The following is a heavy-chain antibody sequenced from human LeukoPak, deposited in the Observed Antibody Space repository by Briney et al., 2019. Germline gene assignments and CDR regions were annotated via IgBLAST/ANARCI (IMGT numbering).Heavy chain of an antibody. Sequence: KASGTLSLTCTVSGXSISSYYWSWIRQPPGKGLEWIVYIYYSGSTNYNPALKSRVTISEDTSKNQISLKLSSVTAADTAVYYCARVRGYYDSSGYDYWGQGTLVTVSS. CDR1: GXSISSYY. D-gene: IGHD3-22*01. CDR2: IYYSGST. J-gene: IGHJ4*02. CDR3: ARVRGYYDSSGYDY. V-gene: IGHV4-59*01.